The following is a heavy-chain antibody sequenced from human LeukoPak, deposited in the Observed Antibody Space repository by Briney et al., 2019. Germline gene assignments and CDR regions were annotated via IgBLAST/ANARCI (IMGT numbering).Heavy chain of an antibody. D-gene: IGHD4-23*01. V-gene: IGHV4-39*01. CDR2: IYYSGST. CDR3: ARLHYGGNYGSYCYYMDV. J-gene: IGHJ6*03. CDR1: GGSFSGYY. Sequence: TSETLSLTCAVSGGSFSGYYWNWIRQPPGKGLEWIGSIYYSGSTYYNPSLKSRVTISVDTSKIQFSLRLSSVTAADTAVYYCARLHYGGNYGSYCYYMDVWGKGTTVTISS.